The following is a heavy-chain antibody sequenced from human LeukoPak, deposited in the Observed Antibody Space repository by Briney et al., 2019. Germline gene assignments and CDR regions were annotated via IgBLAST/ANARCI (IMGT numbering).Heavy chain of an antibody. J-gene: IGHJ4*02. CDR2: ISSSGSTI. V-gene: IGHV3-11*04. CDR1: GFTFSDYY. CDR3: AKAGPHGDGWNY. Sequence: SGGSLRLSCAASGFTFSDYYMSWIRQAPGKGLEWVSYISSSGSTIYYADSVKGRFTISRDNSKNTLYLQMNSLRAEDTAVYYCAKAGPHGDGWNYWGQGTLVTVSS. D-gene: IGHD2-21*01.